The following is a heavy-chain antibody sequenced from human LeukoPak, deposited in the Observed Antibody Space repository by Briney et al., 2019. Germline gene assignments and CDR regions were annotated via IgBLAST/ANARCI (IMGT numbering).Heavy chain of an antibody. V-gene: IGHV3-7*02. CDR2: IKSDASEK. Sequence: GGSLRLSCAASGFTFSNYWMAWLRQAPGKELEWVALIKSDASEKYYVDSVKGRFTISRDNAKNSLYLPMNSLRAEDTAVYYCARNSRYSFDIWGQGTMVTVSS. CDR3: ARNSRYSFDI. J-gene: IGHJ3*02. D-gene: IGHD4-11*01. CDR1: GFTFSNYW.